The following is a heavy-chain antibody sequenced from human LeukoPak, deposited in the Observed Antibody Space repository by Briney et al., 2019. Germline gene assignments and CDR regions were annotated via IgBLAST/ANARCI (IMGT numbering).Heavy chain of an antibody. Sequence: GGSLRLSCAASGFNVSSNYMSWVRQAPGKGLEWVSVIYDGGGTYYADSVKGRFTISRHNSKNTLYLEMNSLRAEDTAVYYCASHNTYCGGDCYPLDYGGRGTRVTVSS. CDR2: IYDGGGT. V-gene: IGHV3-53*04. CDR3: ASHNTYCGGDCYPLDY. J-gene: IGHJ4*02. D-gene: IGHD2-21*02. CDR1: GFNVSSNY.